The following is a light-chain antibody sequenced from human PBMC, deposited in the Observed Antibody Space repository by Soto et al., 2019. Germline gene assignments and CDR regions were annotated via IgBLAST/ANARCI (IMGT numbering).Light chain of an antibody. CDR3: SSYTSSSTYV. V-gene: IGLV2-14*01. Sequence: LTQPASVSGSPGQWITISCTGTSSDVGGYNYVSWYQQHPGKAPKLMIYDVSNRPSGVSNRFSGSKSVNTASLTISGLQAEDEADYYCSSYTSSSTYVFGTGTKVTVL. CDR1: SSDVGGYNY. J-gene: IGLJ1*01. CDR2: DVS.